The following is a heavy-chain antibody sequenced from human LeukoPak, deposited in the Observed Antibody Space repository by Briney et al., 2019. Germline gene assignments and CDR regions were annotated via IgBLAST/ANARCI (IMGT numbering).Heavy chain of an antibody. CDR2: IYHSGST. V-gene: IGHV4-38-2*02. CDR1: GYSISSGYY. CDR3: ARDSTALWFGELLMDY. D-gene: IGHD3-10*01. Sequence: SETLSLTCAVSGYSISSGYYWGWIRRPPGKGLEWIGSIYHSGSTYYNPSLKSRVTISVDTSKNQFSLKLSSVTAADTAVYYCARDSTALWFGELLMDYWGQGTLVTVSS. J-gene: IGHJ4*02.